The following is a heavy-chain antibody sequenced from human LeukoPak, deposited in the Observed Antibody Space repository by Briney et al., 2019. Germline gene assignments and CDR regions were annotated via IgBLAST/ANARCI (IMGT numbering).Heavy chain of an antibody. CDR1: GFTFDDYG. CDR2: INWNGGST. D-gene: IGHD3-10*01. Sequence: GGSLRLSCAASGFTFDDYGMSWVRQAPGKGLEWVSGINWNGGSTGYADSVKGRFTISRDNAKNSLYLQMNSLRAEDTALYYCARGGGISDLFTMVRGVSFPFDYWGQGTLVTVSS. J-gene: IGHJ4*02. CDR3: ARGGGISDLFTMVRGVSFPFDY. V-gene: IGHV3-20*04.